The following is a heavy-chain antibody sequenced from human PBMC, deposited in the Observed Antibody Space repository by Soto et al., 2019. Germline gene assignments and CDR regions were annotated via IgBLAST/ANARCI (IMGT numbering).Heavy chain of an antibody. J-gene: IGHJ4*02. V-gene: IGHV1-18*01. CDR2: ISAYNGNT. CDR1: GYTFASYA. CDR3: ARDPPPPDY. Sequence: QVQLVQSGAEVKKPGASVKVSCKASGYTFASYAISWMRQAPGQGLEWMGWISAYNGNTNYAQKLQGRVTMTTDTSTSPAYLGLRSLGSDDTAVYYCARDPPPPDYWGQGTLVTASS.